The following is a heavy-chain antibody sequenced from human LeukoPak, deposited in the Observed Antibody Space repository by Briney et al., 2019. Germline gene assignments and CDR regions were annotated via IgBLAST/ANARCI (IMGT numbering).Heavy chain of an antibody. Sequence: GESLKISCKGSGYSSTSYWIGWVRPMPGKGLEWMGIIYPGDSDTTYSPSFQGQVTISADKSISTAYLQWSSLKASDTAMYYCARLRDYYGSGSNYYYYHGMDVWGQGTTVTVSS. CDR2: IYPGDSDT. D-gene: IGHD3-10*01. CDR3: ARLRDYYGSGSNYYYYHGMDV. CDR1: GYSSTSYW. J-gene: IGHJ6*02. V-gene: IGHV5-51*01.